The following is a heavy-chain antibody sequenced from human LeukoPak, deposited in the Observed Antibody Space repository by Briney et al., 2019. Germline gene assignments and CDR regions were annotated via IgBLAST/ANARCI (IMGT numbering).Heavy chain of an antibody. D-gene: IGHD3-22*01. Sequence: GGSLRLSCAASGFTFSSYWMSWVRQAPGKGLEWVANIEQDGSEKYYVDSVKGRFTISRDNAKNSLYLQMNSLRAEDTAVYYCARDKRLRTLVVVLDYWGQGTLVTVSS. CDR1: GFTFSSYW. CDR3: ARDKRLRTLVVVLDY. CDR2: IEQDGSEK. V-gene: IGHV3-7*01. J-gene: IGHJ4*02.